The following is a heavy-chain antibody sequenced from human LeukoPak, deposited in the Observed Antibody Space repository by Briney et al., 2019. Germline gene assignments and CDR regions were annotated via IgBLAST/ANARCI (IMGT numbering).Heavy chain of an antibody. CDR1: AFTVSSLY. Sequence: PGGSLSLSCAASAFTVSSLYMRWDRPAPGRGRGWVLGICSAGTTYYADSVRGQFTISIDNSKNTLYLQMNSLRAEDTAIYYCARVGGFGERWFDPWGQGTLVTVSS. V-gene: IGHV3-53*01. CDR3: ARVGGFGERWFDP. J-gene: IGHJ5*02. CDR2: ICSAGTT. D-gene: IGHD3-10*01.